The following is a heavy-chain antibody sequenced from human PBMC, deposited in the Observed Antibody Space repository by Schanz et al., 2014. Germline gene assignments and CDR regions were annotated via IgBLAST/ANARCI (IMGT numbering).Heavy chain of an antibody. CDR3: ARENLNWEAFDI. CDR2: ISRDGTTS. D-gene: IGHD7-27*01. J-gene: IGHJ3*02. CDR1: GFIFNDYY. V-gene: IGHV3-11*01. Sequence: QVQLEESGGGVVQPGGSLRLSCVASGFIFNDYYMNWIRQAPGKGLEWLSYISRDGTTSYYADSVKGRFTISRDNAKNSLYLEMTSLRGEDTAVYYCARENLNWEAFDIWGQGTVVTVSS.